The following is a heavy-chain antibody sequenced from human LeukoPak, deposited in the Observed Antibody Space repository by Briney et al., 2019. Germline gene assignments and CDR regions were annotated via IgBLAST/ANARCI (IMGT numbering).Heavy chain of an antibody. CDR2: IYYRGST. CDR3: ARHLSYYDIPDAFDI. Sequence: SKTLSLTCTVSGGSISSYYWTWIRQPPGKGLEWIGYIYYRGSTSYNPSLKSRVTISVDTSKNQFSLKLSSVTAADTAVYYCARHLSYYDIPDAFDIWGQGTMVTVSS. D-gene: IGHD3-9*01. J-gene: IGHJ3*02. V-gene: IGHV4-59*08. CDR1: GGSISSYY.